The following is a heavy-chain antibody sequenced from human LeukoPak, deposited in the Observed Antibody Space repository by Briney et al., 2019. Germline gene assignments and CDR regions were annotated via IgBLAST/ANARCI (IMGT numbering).Heavy chain of an antibody. CDR2: ISGSGGST. V-gene: IGHV3-23*01. J-gene: IGHJ4*02. CDR1: GFTFSSYA. Sequence: PGGSLRLSCAASGFTFSSYAMSWVRQAPGKGLEWVSAISGSGGSTYYADSVKGRFTISRDNSKNTLHLQMNSLRAEDTAVYYCAKGGYCSSTSCYEDYFDYWGQGTLVTVSS. CDR3: AKGGYCSSTSCYEDYFDY. D-gene: IGHD2-2*01.